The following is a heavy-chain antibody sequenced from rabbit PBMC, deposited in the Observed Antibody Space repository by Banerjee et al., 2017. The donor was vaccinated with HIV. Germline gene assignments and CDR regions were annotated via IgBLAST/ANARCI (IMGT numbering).Heavy chain of an antibody. J-gene: IGHJ6*01. V-gene: IGHV1S47*01. CDR3: ARDLAGVIGWNFGL. CDR1: EFDFSIYA. Sequence: QEQLVESGGGLVQPGGSLKLSCKASEFDFSIYAITWVRQAPGKGLEYIGYITYAGSAYYASWVNGRFTISRENTQNTLYLQLNSLTAADTATYFCARDLAGVIGWNFGLWGQGTLVTVS. CDR2: ITYAGSA. D-gene: IGHD4-1*01.